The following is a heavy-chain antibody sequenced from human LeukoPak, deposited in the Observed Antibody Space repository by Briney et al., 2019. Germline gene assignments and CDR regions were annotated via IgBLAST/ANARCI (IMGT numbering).Heavy chain of an antibody. CDR3: ARTGLLRFLEWLFNPFDY. D-gene: IGHD3-3*01. CDR1: GFTFSSYS. J-gene: IGHJ4*02. CDR2: ISSSSSTI. Sequence: GGSLRLSCAASGFTFSSYSMNWVRQAPGKGLEWVSYISSSSSTIYYADSMKGRFTISRDNAKNSLYLQMNSLRAEDTAVYYCARTGLLRFLEWLFNPFDYWGQGTLVTVSS. V-gene: IGHV3-48*04.